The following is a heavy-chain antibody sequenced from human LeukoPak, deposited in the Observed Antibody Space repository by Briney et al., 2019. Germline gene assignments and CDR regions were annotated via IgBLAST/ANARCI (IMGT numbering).Heavy chain of an antibody. CDR1: DGSISSGSYY. CDR3: ARQTGSGLFILP. CDR2: IYTSGST. J-gene: IGHJ4*02. V-gene: IGHV4-61*02. D-gene: IGHD3/OR15-3a*01. Sequence: SETLSLTCTVSDGSISSGSYYWSWIRQPAGKGLEWIGRIYTSGSTNYNPSLKSRVTISVDTSKNQFSLRLTSVTAADTAVYYCARQTGSGLFILPGGQGTLVTVSS.